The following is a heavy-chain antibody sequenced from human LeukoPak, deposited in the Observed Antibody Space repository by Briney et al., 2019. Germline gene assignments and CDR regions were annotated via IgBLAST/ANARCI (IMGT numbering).Heavy chain of an antibody. Sequence: SETLSLTCTVSGGSISTYYWSWIRQAAGKGLEWIRRINSSGSSNYNASLRSRVTMSVDTSKNQFSLNLSSVTAADTAVYYCAREGGGPRWLDPWGQGTLVTVSS. J-gene: IGHJ5*02. D-gene: IGHD6-25*01. CDR3: AREGGGPRWLDP. CDR2: INSSGSS. V-gene: IGHV4-4*07. CDR1: GGSISTYY.